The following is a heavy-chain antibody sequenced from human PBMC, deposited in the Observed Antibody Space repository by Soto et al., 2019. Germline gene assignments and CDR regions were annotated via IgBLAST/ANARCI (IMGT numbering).Heavy chain of an antibody. Sequence: GESLKISCKGSGYSFTSYWIGWVRQMPGKGLEWMGIIYPGDSDTRYSPSFQGQVTISADKSISTAYLQWSSLKASDTAMYYCARHLAAADANYYYYGMDVWGQGTTVTVS. CDR3: ARHLAAADANYYYYGMDV. CDR2: IYPGDSDT. J-gene: IGHJ6*02. CDR1: GYSFTSYW. D-gene: IGHD6-13*01. V-gene: IGHV5-51*01.